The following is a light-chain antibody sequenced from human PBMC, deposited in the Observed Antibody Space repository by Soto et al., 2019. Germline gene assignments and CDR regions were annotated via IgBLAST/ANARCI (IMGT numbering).Light chain of an antibody. CDR1: TSDVGKSAL. Sequence: QSALTQPPSASGSPGQTITISCTGNTSDVGKSALVSWYKQHPGKAPQLIIYESSKRPSGVPARFLVSKSANTASLTIAGLQAGDEADYCGCSYGGSGTFIFGGGTKLTVL. J-gene: IGLJ2*01. V-gene: IGLV2-23*03. CDR3: CSYGGSGTFI. CDR2: ESS.